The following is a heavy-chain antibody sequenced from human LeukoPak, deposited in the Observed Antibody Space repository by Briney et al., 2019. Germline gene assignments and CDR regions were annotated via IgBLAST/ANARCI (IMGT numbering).Heavy chain of an antibody. CDR2: IKQDGSEK. CDR3: ARDVFREYYYYYMDV. Sequence: GGSLRLSCAASGFTFSSYAMHWVRQAPGKGLEWVANIKQDGSEKYYVDSVKGRFTISRDNAKNSLYLQMNSLRAEDTAVYYCARDVFREYYYYYMDVWGKGTTVTVSS. CDR1: GFTFSSYA. D-gene: IGHD3-10*01. V-gene: IGHV3-7*01. J-gene: IGHJ6*03.